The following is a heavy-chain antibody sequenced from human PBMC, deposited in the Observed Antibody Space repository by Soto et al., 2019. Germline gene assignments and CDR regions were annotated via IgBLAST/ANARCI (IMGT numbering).Heavy chain of an antibody. J-gene: IGHJ5*02. CDR3: AKGGGRYSGSSQRGFDP. Sequence: PGGSLRLSCAASGFTFDDYAMHWVRQAPGKGLEWVSGISWNSGSIGYADSVKGRFTTSRDNAKNSLYLQMNSLRAEDTALYYCAKGGGRYSGSSQRGFDPWGQGTLVTVSS. D-gene: IGHD6-13*01. V-gene: IGHV3-9*01. CDR1: GFTFDDYA. CDR2: ISWNSGSI.